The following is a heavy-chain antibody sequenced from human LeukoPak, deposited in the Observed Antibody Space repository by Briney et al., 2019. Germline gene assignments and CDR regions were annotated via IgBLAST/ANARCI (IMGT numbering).Heavy chain of an antibody. CDR3: VRDADRGGDFDY. V-gene: IGHV3-7*01. D-gene: IGHD3-16*01. CDR1: GFTFGDYA. CDR2: IKQDGSER. J-gene: IGHJ4*02. Sequence: GGSLRLSCTASGFTFGDYAMSWVRQAPGKGLEWLANIKQDGSERYYVDSVKGRFTISRDNAKNSLYLQLNSLRTEDTAVYYCVRDADRGGDFDYWGQGTLVTVSS.